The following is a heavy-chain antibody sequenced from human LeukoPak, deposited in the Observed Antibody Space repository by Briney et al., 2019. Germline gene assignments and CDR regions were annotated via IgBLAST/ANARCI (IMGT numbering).Heavy chain of an antibody. CDR1: GFTFSSYS. D-gene: IGHD3-22*01. CDR2: ISSSSSTI. J-gene: IGHJ1*01. Sequence: GGSLRLSCAASGFTFSSYSMNWVRQAPGKGLEWVSYISSSSSTIYYADSVKGRFTISRDNSKNTLYLQMNSLRAEDTAVYYCARDLYYYDSSGSFQHWGQGTLVTVSS. V-gene: IGHV3-48*01. CDR3: ARDLYYYDSSGSFQH.